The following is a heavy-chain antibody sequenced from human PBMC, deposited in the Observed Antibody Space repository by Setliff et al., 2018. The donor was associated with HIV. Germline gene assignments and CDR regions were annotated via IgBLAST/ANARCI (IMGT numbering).Heavy chain of an antibody. D-gene: IGHD5-18*01. CDR3: ARQDSYSYGYNYFDY. CDR2: IYYSGNT. V-gene: IGHV4-39*01. Sequence: PSETLSLTCTVSGGSISSSSDYWGWIRQPPGKGLEWTGTIYYSGNTYYNPSLKSRVTISVDTSKNQFSLKLSSVTAADTTVYYCARQDSYSYGYNYFDYWGQGTLVTVSS. CDR1: GGSISSSSDY. J-gene: IGHJ4*02.